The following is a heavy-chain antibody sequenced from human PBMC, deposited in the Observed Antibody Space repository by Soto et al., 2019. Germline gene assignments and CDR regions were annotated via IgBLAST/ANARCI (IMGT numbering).Heavy chain of an antibody. CDR3: TAMLTSAMDV. J-gene: IGHJ6*02. CDR2: MFPADSDT. V-gene: IGHV5-51*01. Sequence: GESLKISCKGSQYDFTNYWVGWVRQMPGKGLEWMGIMFPADSDTRFSPSFQGRVTMSVDKSTYTAYLRWNSLKASDTAMYYCTAMLTSAMDVWGQRTSVTVSS. CDR1: QYDFTNYW. D-gene: IGHD1-20*01.